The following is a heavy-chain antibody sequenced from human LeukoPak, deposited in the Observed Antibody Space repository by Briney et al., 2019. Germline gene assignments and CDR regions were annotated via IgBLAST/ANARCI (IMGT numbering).Heavy chain of an antibody. J-gene: IGHJ4*02. D-gene: IGHD5-18*01. V-gene: IGHV3-48*01. CDR2: ISSSSSTI. CDR3: ARATSWIQLWLPDY. CDR1: GFTFSNYA. Sequence: GGSLRLSCAASGFTFSNYAMHWVRQAPGKGLEWVSYISSSSSTIYYADSVKGRFTISRDNAKNPLYLQMNSLRAEDTAVYYCARATSWIQLWLPDYWGQGTLVTVSS.